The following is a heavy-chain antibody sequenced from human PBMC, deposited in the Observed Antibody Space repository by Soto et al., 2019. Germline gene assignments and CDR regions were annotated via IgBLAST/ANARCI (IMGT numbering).Heavy chain of an antibody. Sequence: GGSLRLSCATSGFTFSNFDMHWVRQVPGKGLEWVSAIGAARDPYYLGSVKGRFTISRDNAKRSLYLQMMSLTAEDTAIYYCVRGGGGGLFDPWGQGTMVTVSS. J-gene: IGHJ5*02. D-gene: IGHD2-15*01. CDR2: IGAARDP. CDR1: GFTFSNFD. CDR3: VRGGGGGLFDP. V-gene: IGHV3-13*05.